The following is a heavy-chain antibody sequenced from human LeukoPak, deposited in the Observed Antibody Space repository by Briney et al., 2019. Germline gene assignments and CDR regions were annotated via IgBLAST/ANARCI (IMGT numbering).Heavy chain of an antibody. CDR3: ARQLAAVKESTNWFDP. J-gene: IGHJ5*02. CDR1: GFTFSSYA. V-gene: IGHV3-30*04. CDR2: ISYDGSNK. D-gene: IGHD6-13*01. Sequence: GGSLGLSCAASGFTFSSYAMHWVREAPGKGLEWVAVISYDGSNKYYADSVKGRFTISRDNSKNTLYLQMNSLRAEDTAVYYCARQLAAVKESTNWFDPWGQGTLVTVSS.